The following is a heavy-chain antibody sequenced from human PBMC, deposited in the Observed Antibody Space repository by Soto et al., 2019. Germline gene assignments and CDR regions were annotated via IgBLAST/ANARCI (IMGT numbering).Heavy chain of an antibody. CDR3: VRGVVVYQQLVRGGDRFDP. CDR2: IDSDGRST. V-gene: IGHV3-74*01. CDR1: GFTLRSYW. J-gene: IGHJ5*02. D-gene: IGHD6-13*01. Sequence: EVQLVESGGGLVQPGGSLTLSCAVSGFTLRSYWMHWVRQAPGKGLEWVARIDSDGRSTNYADSVKGRFTISRDNAKNTVFLHMNSLRAEDMAVYYCVRGVVVYQQLVRGGDRFDPWGQGTLVTVSS.